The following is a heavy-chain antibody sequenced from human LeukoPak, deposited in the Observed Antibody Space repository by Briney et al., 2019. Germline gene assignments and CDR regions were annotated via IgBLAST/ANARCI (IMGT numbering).Heavy chain of an antibody. CDR3: ARDVRRLQVFDY. Sequence: SQTLSLTCTVSGGSISSGDYYWSWIRQPPGKGLEWIGYIYYSGSTYYNPSLKSRVTISVDTSKNQFSLKLSSVTAADTAVYHCARDVRRLQVFDYWGQGTLVTVSS. CDR1: GGSISSGDYY. J-gene: IGHJ4*02. D-gene: IGHD4-17*01. CDR2: IYYSGST. V-gene: IGHV4-30-4*08.